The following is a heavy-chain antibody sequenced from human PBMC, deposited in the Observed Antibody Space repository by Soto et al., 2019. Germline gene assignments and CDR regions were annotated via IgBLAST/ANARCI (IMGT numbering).Heavy chain of an antibody. CDR3: ARDQYCSGGSCHKFDY. CDR2: ISAYNGNT. D-gene: IGHD2-15*01. CDR1: GYTFTSYG. Sequence: ASVKVFCKASGYTFTSYGISWVRQAPGQGLEWMGWISAYNGNTNYAQKLQGRVTMTTDTSTSTAYMELRSLRSDDTAVYYCARDQYCSGGSCHKFDYWGQGTLVTVSS. J-gene: IGHJ4*02. V-gene: IGHV1-18*01.